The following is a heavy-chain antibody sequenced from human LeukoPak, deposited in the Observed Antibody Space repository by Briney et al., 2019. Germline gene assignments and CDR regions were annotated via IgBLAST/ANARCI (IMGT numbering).Heavy chain of an antibody. D-gene: IGHD3-16*01. CDR1: GFTFSSYA. J-gene: IGHJ4*02. CDR2: ISGSGGST. V-gene: IGHV3-23*01. Sequence: GGSLRLSCAASGFTFSSYAMSWVRQAPGQGLEWVSAISGSGGSTYYADSVKGRFTISRDNSKNTLYLQMNSLRAEDTAIYFCAKKGVAGGAPYCFVYWGQGTLVTVSS. CDR3: AKKGVAGGAPYCFVY.